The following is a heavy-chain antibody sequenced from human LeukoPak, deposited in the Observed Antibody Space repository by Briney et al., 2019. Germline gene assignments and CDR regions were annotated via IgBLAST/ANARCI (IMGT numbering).Heavy chain of an antibody. CDR1: GYTFTSFY. Sequence: ASVKISCKASGYTFTSFYIHWVRQAPGQGLEWMAIINPSGGTTRYAQKFQGRVTMTRDTSTSTVYMELSSLRSEDTAVYYCARDARPSYDTSGYYFPGDYWGQGTLVTVSS. CDR2: INPSGGTT. D-gene: IGHD3-22*01. J-gene: IGHJ4*02. CDR3: ARDARPSYDTSGYYFPGDY. V-gene: IGHV1-46*01.